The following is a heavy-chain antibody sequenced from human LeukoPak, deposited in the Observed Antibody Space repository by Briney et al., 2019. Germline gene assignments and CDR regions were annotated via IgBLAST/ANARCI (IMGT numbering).Heavy chain of an antibody. V-gene: IGHV3-15*01. CDR1: GFTFSNAW. CDR3: TTDAPRDYYGSGSYYL. CDR2: IKSKTDGGTT. J-gene: IGHJ4*02. Sequence: GGSLRLSRAASGFTFSNAWMSWVRQAPGKGLEWVGRIKSKTDGGTTDYAAPVKGRFTISRDDSKNTLYLQMNSLKTEDTAVYYCTTDAPRDYYGSGSYYLWGQGTLVTVSS. D-gene: IGHD3-10*01.